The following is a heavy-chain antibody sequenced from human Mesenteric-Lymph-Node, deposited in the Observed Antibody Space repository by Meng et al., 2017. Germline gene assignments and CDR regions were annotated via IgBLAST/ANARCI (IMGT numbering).Heavy chain of an antibody. D-gene: IGHD2-21*02. CDR1: GYSFTTYG. Sequence: QVQLVQSGAEGKNQGASVKGSGKTSGYSFTTYGIHWVRQAPGQSLEWMGWVNAASGNTRYSQKFQDRVTINRDTSASSAYMEVSSLRSEDTAVYYCAKSSLHAGTLYFDSWGQGTLVTVSS. CDR3: AKSSLHAGTLYFDS. J-gene: IGHJ4*02. CDR2: VNAASGNT. V-gene: IGHV1-3*01.